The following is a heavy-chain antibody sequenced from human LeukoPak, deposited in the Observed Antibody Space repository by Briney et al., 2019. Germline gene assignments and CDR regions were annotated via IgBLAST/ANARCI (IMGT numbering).Heavy chain of an antibody. CDR2: LNPNSGNT. D-gene: IGHD3-10*01. Sequence: ASVKVSCKASGYTFTSYDINWVRQAPGQGLEWMGWLNPNSGNTDYAQKFQGRVTMTRDTSISTAYMELRSLRSENTAAYYCARVSTPALGSGSYYDFVYSGQGTLVTVSS. CDR3: ARVSTPALGSGSYYDFVY. V-gene: IGHV1-8*01. CDR1: GYTFTSYD. J-gene: IGHJ4*02.